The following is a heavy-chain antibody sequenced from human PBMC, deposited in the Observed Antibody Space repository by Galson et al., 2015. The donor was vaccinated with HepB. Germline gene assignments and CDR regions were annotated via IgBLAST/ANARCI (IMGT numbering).Heavy chain of an antibody. Sequence: SVKVSCKASGYTFSSYAISWVRQAPGQGLEWMGWISPYNRNTNYTQKLQGRVTMTTDTSTSTAYMELRSLRSDDTAVYYCARGARFVAIGDTQYNSFDPWGQETLVTVSS. J-gene: IGHJ5*02. CDR1: GYTFSSYA. CDR3: ARGARFVAIGDTQYNSFDP. CDR2: ISPYNRNT. D-gene: IGHD2-15*01. V-gene: IGHV1-18*01.